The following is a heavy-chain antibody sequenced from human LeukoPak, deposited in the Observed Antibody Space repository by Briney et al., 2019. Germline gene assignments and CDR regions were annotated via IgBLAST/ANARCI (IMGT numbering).Heavy chain of an antibody. CDR2: IKQDGSEK. V-gene: IGHV3-7*01. D-gene: IGHD2-2*01. J-gene: IGHJ4*02. CDR1: RFTFSSYW. Sequence: GGSLRLSCAASRFTFSSYWMSWVRQAPGKGLEWVANIKQDGSEKYYVDSVKGRFTISRDNAKNSLYLQMNSLRAEDTAVYYCARDGGGVVPADYWGQGTLVTVSS. CDR3: ARDGGGVVPADY.